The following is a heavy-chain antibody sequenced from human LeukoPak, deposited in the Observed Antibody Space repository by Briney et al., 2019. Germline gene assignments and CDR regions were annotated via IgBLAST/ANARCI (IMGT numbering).Heavy chain of an antibody. CDR3: ARGLGYCSGGTCFFYYGLDV. V-gene: IGHV4-59*08. Sequence: TSETLSLTCTVSGGSISSYYWSCIRQPPGKGLEWVGYIYYSGITNYNPSIKSRVTISVDTSKNQFSLKLSSVPAADTAVYYCARGLGYCSGGTCFFYYGLDVWGQGTTVTVSS. J-gene: IGHJ6*02. D-gene: IGHD2-15*01. CDR2: IYYSGIT. CDR1: GGSISSYY.